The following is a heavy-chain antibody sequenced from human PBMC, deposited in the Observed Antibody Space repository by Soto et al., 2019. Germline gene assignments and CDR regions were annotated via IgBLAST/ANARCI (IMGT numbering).Heavy chain of an antibody. Sequence: GGSLRLSCAASGFTSSSYEMNWVRQAPGKGLEWVSYISSSGSTMYYADSVKGRFTISRDNAKNSLYLQMNSLRAEDTAVYYCARTSSWYPYHFDYWGQGTLVTVSS. CDR2: ISSSGSTM. V-gene: IGHV3-48*03. CDR3: ARTSSWYPYHFDY. CDR1: GFTSSSYE. J-gene: IGHJ4*02. D-gene: IGHD6-13*01.